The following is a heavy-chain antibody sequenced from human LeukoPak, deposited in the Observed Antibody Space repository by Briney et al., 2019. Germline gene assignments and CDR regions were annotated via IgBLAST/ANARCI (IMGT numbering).Heavy chain of an antibody. CDR2: ISAGGGTT. J-gene: IGHJ4*02. CDR1: GFTFSSYA. CDR3: ASRDPCSGDSCNGLAN. Sequence: GGSLRLSCAAPGFTFSSYAMTWVRQAPGKGLECVSLISAGGGTTYYADSVKGRFTISRDNSRNTLFLQMNSLRVVDTAVYYCASRDPCSGDSCNGLANWGQGTLVTVSS. V-gene: IGHV3-23*01. D-gene: IGHD2-15*01.